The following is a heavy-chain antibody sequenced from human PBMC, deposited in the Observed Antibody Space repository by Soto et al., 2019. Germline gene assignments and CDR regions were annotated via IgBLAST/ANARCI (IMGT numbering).Heavy chain of an antibody. Sequence: ASVKISCKASGYSISRYGISWGRQAPGQGLEWMGWISGYNGDTIYAQKVQGRVTMTIDTSTYTAYMELRSLTSDDTAIYYCAKNGRPPYYYYGMDVWGQGTTVTVSS. CDR1: GYSISRYG. D-gene: IGHD2-8*01. CDR2: ISGYNGDT. CDR3: AKNGRPPYYYYGMDV. V-gene: IGHV1-18*01. J-gene: IGHJ6*02.